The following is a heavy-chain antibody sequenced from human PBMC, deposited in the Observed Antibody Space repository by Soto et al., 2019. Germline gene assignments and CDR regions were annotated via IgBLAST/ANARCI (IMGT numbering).Heavy chain of an antibody. D-gene: IGHD1-26*01. CDR2: IWHDGNNK. CDR3: ASDSLGGYDSYGLDV. Sequence: GGSLRLSCAASGFTFSNYGMHWVRQAPGKGLEWVAIIWHDGNNKYYADSVRGRFIISRDNSKNRLYLQMNSLRAEGTAVYYCASDSLGGYDSYGLDVWGQGTPVTVSS. J-gene: IGHJ6*02. V-gene: IGHV3-33*01. CDR1: GFTFSNYG.